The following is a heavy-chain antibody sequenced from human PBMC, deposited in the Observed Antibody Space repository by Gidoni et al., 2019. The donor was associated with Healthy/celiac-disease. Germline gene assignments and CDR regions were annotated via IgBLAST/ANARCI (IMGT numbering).Heavy chain of an antibody. D-gene: IGHD6-13*01. J-gene: IGHJ3*02. CDR1: GGSISRYY. CDR3: ARVPISIAAAGMPHDAFDI. V-gene: IGHV4-59*01. Sequence: QVQLQESGPGLVKPSETLSLTCTVSGGSISRYYWRWIRQPPGKGLEWIGYIYYSGSTNYNPSLKSRVTISVDTSKNQFSLKLSSVTAADTAVYYCARVPISIAAAGMPHDAFDIWGQGTMVTVSS. CDR2: IYYSGST.